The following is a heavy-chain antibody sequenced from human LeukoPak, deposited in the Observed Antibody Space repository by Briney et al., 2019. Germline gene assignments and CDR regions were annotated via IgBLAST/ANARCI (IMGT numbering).Heavy chain of an antibody. V-gene: IGHV1-69*13. D-gene: IGHD3-22*01. CDR3: ARGVSGYYYVGFDY. CDR2: IIPIFGTA. Sequence: ASAKVSCKASGGTFSSYAISWVRQAPGQGLEWMGGIIPIFGTANYAQKFQGRVSITADESTSTAYMELSSLRSEDTAVYYCARGVSGYYYVGFDYWGQGTLVTVSS. CDR1: GGTFSSYA. J-gene: IGHJ4*02.